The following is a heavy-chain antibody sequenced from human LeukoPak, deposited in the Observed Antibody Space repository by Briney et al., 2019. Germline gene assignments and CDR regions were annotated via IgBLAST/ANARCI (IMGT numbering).Heavy chain of an antibody. J-gene: IGHJ6*03. CDR2: IIPIFGTA. CDR1: GGTFSSYA. D-gene: IGHD2-2*01. Sequence: GSSVKVSCKASGGTFSSYAISWVRQAPGQGLEWMGGIIPIFGTANYAQKFQGRVTITTDESTSTAYMELSSLRSEDTAVYYCASGRGSTRRTSNYYYYMDVWGKGTTVTVSS. V-gene: IGHV1-69*05. CDR3: ASGRGSTRRTSNYYYYMDV.